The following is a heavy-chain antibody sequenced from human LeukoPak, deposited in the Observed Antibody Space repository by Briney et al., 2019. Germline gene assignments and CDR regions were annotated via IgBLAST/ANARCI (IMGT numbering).Heavy chain of an antibody. CDR3: ARVLAWYFDL. D-gene: IGHD2/OR15-2a*01. CDR2: INHSGST. J-gene: IGHJ2*01. Sequence: SETLSLTCAVYGGSFSGYYWSWIRQPPGKGLEWIGEINHSGSTNYNPSLKSRVTISVDKSKNQFSLKLSSVTAADTAVYYCARVLAWYFDLWGRGTLVTVSS. CDR1: GGSFSGYY. V-gene: IGHV4-34*01.